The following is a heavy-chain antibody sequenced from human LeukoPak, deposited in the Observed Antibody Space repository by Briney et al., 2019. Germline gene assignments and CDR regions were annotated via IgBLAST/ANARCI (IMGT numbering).Heavy chain of an antibody. CDR2: ISSSGSTI. D-gene: IGHD5-18*01. J-gene: IGHJ4*02. CDR3: AMTTAMAVFDY. CDR1: GFTFSDYY. V-gene: IGHV3-11*04. Sequence: KSGGSLRLSCAASGFTFSDYYMSWIRQAPGKGLEWVSYISSSGSTIYYADSVKGRFTISRDNAKNSLYLQMNSLRAEDTAVYYCAMTTAMAVFDYWGQGTLVTVSS.